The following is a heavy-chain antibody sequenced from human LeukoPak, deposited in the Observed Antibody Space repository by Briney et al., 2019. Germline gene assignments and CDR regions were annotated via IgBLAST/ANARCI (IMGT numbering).Heavy chain of an antibody. CDR3: ARGPLTLRHSFDY. V-gene: IGHV1-69*05. D-gene: IGHD3-9*01. CDR2: IIPIFGTA. Sequence: SVKVSCEASGGTFSSYAISWVRQAPGQGLEWMGGIIPIFGTANYAQKFQGRVTVTTDESTSTAYMELSSLRSEDTAVYYCARGPLTLRHSFDYWGQGTLVTVSS. CDR1: GGTFSSYA. J-gene: IGHJ4*02.